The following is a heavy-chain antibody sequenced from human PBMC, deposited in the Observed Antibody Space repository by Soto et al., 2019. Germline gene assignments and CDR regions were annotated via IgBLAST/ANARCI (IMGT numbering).Heavy chain of an antibody. J-gene: IGHJ3*02. D-gene: IGHD2-15*01. Sequence: GGSLRLSCAASGFTFSSYAMSWVRQAPGKGLEWVSAISGSGGSTYYADSVKGRFTISRDNSKNTLYLQMNSLRAEDTAVYYCAKDLHDIVVVVAAYFDAFDIWGQGTMVTVSS. V-gene: IGHV3-23*01. CDR2: ISGSGGST. CDR3: AKDLHDIVVVVAAYFDAFDI. CDR1: GFTFSSYA.